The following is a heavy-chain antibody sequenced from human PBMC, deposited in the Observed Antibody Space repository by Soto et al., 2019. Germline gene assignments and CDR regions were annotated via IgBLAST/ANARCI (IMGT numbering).Heavy chain of an antibody. CDR1: GFIFSSCA. V-gene: IGHV3-23*01. CDR3: AKGGGDSLRYGMDV. CDR2: ISGSGGSI. J-gene: IGHJ6*02. D-gene: IGHD2-21*02. Sequence: EVQLLDSGGGLVQPGGALRLSCSASGFIFSSCAMNWVRQAPGKGLEWVSAISGSGGSIYYADSVKGRFTISRDNSKTTLYLEMDSLRAEDTAVYYCAKGGGDSLRYGMDVWGQGTTXXXXS.